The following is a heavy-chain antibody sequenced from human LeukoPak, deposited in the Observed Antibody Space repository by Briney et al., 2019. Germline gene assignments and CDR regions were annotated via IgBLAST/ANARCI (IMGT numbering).Heavy chain of an antibody. Sequence: GASVTVSCKASGYTFTSYYMHWVRQAPGQGLEWMGIINPSGGRTSYAQKFQGRVTMTRDTSTSTVYMELSSLRSEDTAVYYCARGRRITMIVVALDYWGQGTLVTVSS. CDR1: GYTFTSYY. CDR3: ARGRRITMIVVALDY. CDR2: INPSGGRT. D-gene: IGHD3-22*01. V-gene: IGHV1-46*01. J-gene: IGHJ4*02.